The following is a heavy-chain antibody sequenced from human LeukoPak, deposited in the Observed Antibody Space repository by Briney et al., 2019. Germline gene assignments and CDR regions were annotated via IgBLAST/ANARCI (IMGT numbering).Heavy chain of an antibody. J-gene: IGHJ3*02. CDR3: ATGSYLYDAFDI. CDR2: INTNSGGT. V-gene: IGHV1-2*02. CDR1: GYIFPAYY. Sequence: ASVKVSRKASGYIFPAYYMHWGRQAPGQGLEWMGWINTNSGGTNFAQKFQGRVTMTRDTSISTAYMELSRLRSDDTAVYYCATGSYLYDAFDIWGQGTMVTVSS. D-gene: IGHD1-26*01.